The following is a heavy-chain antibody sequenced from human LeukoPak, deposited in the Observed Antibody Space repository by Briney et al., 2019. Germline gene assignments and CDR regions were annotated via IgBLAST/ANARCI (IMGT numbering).Heavy chain of an antibody. CDR3: AREDNSSWSPPSH. CDR2: INPNSGGT. Sequence: GASVKVSCKASGYTFTGYYMHWVRQAPGQGLEYMGWINPNSGGTNFAQKFQGRVTMTRDTSITTAYMELSRLRSDDTAVYYCAREDNSSWSPPSHWGQGTLVTVSS. D-gene: IGHD6-13*01. V-gene: IGHV1-2*02. CDR1: GYTFTGYY. J-gene: IGHJ4*02.